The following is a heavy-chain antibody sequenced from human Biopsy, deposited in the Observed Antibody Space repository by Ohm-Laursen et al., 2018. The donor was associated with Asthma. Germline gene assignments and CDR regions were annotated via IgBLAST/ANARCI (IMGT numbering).Heavy chain of an antibody. CDR3: VRDGTDDAFDI. V-gene: IGHV3-30*03. Sequence: SLRLSCSASGFSFNSYGVHWVRQPPGKGLEWVALISHDGNKRYSADSVKGRLTISRDNSKNTLDLQMNSLREEDTAVYYCVRDGTDDAFDIWGQGTVVSVSS. J-gene: IGHJ3*02. CDR1: GFSFNSYG. CDR2: ISHDGNKR. D-gene: IGHD1-1*01.